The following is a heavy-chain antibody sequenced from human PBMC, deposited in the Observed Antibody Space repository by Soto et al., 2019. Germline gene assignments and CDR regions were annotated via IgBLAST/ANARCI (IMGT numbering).Heavy chain of an antibody. CDR2: IYYSGST. CDR1: GGSISSGGYY. CDR3: ARDSCSTSCYTDY. J-gene: IGHJ4*02. V-gene: IGHV4-31*03. Sequence: SETLSLTCTVSGGSISSGGYYWSWIRQHPGKGLEWIGYIYYSGSTYYNPSLKSRVTISVDTSKNQFSLKLSSVTAADTAVYYCARDSCSTSCYTDYWGQGTLVTVSS. D-gene: IGHD2-2*02.